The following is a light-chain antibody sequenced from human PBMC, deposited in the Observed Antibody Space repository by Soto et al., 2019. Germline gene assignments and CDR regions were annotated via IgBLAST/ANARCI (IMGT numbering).Light chain of an antibody. CDR2: EAS. J-gene: IGLJ1*01. V-gene: IGLV2-14*01. Sequence: QSALTQPASVSGSPGQSSTISCTGTSSDIGESNYVSWYQQHPGRAPRLLIYEASYRPSGVSHRFSGSKFGNTASLTISGLQAEDEADYHWSSYSSGSTLYVCGTGTKLTVL. CDR1: SSDIGESNY. CDR3: SSYSSGSTLYV.